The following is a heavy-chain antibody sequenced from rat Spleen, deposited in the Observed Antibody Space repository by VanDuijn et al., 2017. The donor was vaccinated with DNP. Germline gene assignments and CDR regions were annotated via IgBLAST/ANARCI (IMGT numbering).Heavy chain of an antibody. CDR1: GFSLTSYG. J-gene: IGHJ3*01. Sequence: QVQLKESGPGLVQPSQTLSLTCTVSGFSLTSYGVSWVRQPPGKGLEWIAAISSGGSTYYNSALKSRLSIRRDTSKSQVFLKMNSLQTEDTAIYFCTRDPFNYGSHRGFAYWGQGTLVTVSS. D-gene: IGHD1-3*01. CDR3: TRDPFNYGSHRGFAY. CDR2: ISSGGST. V-gene: IGHV2S12*01.